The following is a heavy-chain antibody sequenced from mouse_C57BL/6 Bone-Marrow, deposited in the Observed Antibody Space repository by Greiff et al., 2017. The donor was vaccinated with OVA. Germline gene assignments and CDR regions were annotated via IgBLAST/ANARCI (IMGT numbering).Heavy chain of an antibody. CDR1: GFNIKDDY. V-gene: IGHV14-4*01. Sequence: DVQLQESGAELVRPGASVKLSCTASGFNIKDDYMHWVKQRPEPGLEWIGWIDPENGDTEYASKFQGKATITADTSSNTAYLQLSSLTSEDTAVYYCTTYGLFDYWGQGTTLTVSS. CDR2: IDPENGDT. D-gene: IGHD1-1*02. J-gene: IGHJ2*01. CDR3: TTYGLFDY.